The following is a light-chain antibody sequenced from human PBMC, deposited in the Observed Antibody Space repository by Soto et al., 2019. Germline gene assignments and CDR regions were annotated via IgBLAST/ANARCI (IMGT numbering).Light chain of an antibody. Sequence: QSVLTQPASVSGSPVRSITISCTGTSSDVGGYNYVSWYQQHPGKAPKLMIYDVSNRPSGVSNRFSGSKSGNTASLTISGLQAEDEADYYCSSYTSSSTLVFGGGTKVTVL. CDR3: SSYTSSSTLV. V-gene: IGLV2-14*01. CDR2: DVS. CDR1: SSDVGGYNY. J-gene: IGLJ2*01.